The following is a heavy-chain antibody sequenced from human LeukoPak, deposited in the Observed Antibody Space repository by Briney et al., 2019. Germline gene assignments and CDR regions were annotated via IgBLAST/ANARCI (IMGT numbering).Heavy chain of an antibody. CDR2: IYISGTT. J-gene: IGHJ3*02. D-gene: IGHD3-22*01. CDR1: GGSISSGNYY. Sequence: SETLSLTCTVSGGSISSGNYYYSWIRQPAGKGLEWLGRIYISGTTNYNPSLKSRVTISVDTSKNQFSLKLSSVTAADTAVYYCARDGEHYYDSSGYVGAFDIWGQGTMVTVSS. CDR3: ARDGEHYYDSSGYVGAFDI. V-gene: IGHV4-61*02.